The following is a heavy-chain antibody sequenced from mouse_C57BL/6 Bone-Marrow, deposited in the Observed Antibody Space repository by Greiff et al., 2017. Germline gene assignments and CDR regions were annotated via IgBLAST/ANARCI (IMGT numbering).Heavy chain of an antibody. V-gene: IGHV1-85*01. CDR1: GYTFTSYD. CDR3: ARGLITTVVDYFDY. Sequence: QVQLQQSGPELVKPGASVKLSCKASGYTFTSYDINWVKQRPGQGLEGIGWIYPRDGSTKDNEKFKGKATLTVDTSSSKAYMELHSLTSEASAVYFGARGLITTVVDYFDYWGQGTTLTVSS. CDR2: IYPRDGST. J-gene: IGHJ2*01. D-gene: IGHD1-1*01.